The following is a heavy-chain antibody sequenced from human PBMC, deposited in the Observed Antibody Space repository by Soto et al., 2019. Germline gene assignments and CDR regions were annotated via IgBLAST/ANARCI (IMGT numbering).Heavy chain of an antibody. D-gene: IGHD3-9*01. CDR1: GCSISSYY. J-gene: IGHJ4*02. V-gene: IGHV4-59*01. CDR2: IYYSGST. CDR3: ASTLRYFTIFDY. Sequence: SEILSLTCTVSGCSISSYYWSWIRQPPGKGLEWIGYIYYSGSTNYNPSLKSRVTISVDTSKNQFSLKLSSVTAEDTAVYYCASTLRYFTIFDYWGQGTLVTVSS.